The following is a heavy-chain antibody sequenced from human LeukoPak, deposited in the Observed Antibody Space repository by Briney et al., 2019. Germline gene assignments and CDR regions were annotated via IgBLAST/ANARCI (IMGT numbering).Heavy chain of an antibody. CDR3: AKDKSSSWYYFDY. Sequence: GGSLRLSCAASGFTFSSYGMHRVRQAPGKGLEWVAVISYDGSNEYYADSVKGRFTISRDNSKNTLYLQMNSLRAEDTAVYYCAKDKSSSWYYFDYWGQGTLVTVSS. V-gene: IGHV3-30*18. D-gene: IGHD6-13*01. J-gene: IGHJ4*02. CDR1: GFTFSSYG. CDR2: ISYDGSNE.